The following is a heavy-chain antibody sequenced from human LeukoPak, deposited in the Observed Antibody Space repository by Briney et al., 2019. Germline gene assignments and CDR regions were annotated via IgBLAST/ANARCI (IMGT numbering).Heavy chain of an antibody. V-gene: IGHV3-7*01. CDR1: GFTFSSYW. D-gene: IGHD5-18*01. Sequence: GGSLRLSCAASGFTFSSYWMSWVRQAPGKGLEWVANIKQDGSEKYYVDSVKGRFTISRDNAKNSLYLQMNSLRAEDTAVYYCARDHPTSGYSYGRHFDYWGQGTLVTVSS. CDR2: IKQDGSEK. CDR3: ARDHPTSGYSYGRHFDY. J-gene: IGHJ4*02.